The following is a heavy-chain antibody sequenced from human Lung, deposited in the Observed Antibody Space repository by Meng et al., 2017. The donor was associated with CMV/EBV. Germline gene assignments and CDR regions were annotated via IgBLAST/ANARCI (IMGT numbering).Heavy chain of an antibody. Sequence: GSLRLSCAVSGGSISSSNWWSWVRQPPGKGLEWIGEIYHSGSTNYNPSLKSRVTISVDKSKNQFSLKLSSVTAAGTAVYYCARDNKTYYDFWSGYFKDYYYGMDVWGQGTTVTVSS. CDR3: ARDNKTYYDFWSGYFKDYYYGMDV. CDR2: IYHSGST. J-gene: IGHJ6*02. CDR1: GGSISSSNW. D-gene: IGHD3-3*01. V-gene: IGHV4-4*02.